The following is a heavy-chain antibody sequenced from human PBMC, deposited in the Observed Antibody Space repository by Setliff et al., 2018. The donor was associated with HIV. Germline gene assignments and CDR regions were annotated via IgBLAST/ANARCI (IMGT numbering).Heavy chain of an antibody. CDR2: IKSEAFGGTP. V-gene: IGHV3-15*05. D-gene: IGHD3-10*01. Sequence: GGSLRLSCSASGLTFRSAWMSWVRQAPGKGLEWVGRIKSEAFGGTPGYPAPLKGRFTISRDNAKNTLYLQMNSLRAEDSAVYYCVTDIESRPYYNLDYWGQGTLVTVSS. J-gene: IGHJ4*01. CDR1: GLTFRSAW. CDR3: VTDIESRPYYNLDY.